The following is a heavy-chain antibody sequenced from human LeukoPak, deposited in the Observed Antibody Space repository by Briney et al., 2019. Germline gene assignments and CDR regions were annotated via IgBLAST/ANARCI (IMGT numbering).Heavy chain of an antibody. J-gene: IGHJ4*02. CDR1: GLTFSSYS. Sequence: GGSLRLSCAASGLTFSSYSFIWVRQAPGKGLEWVSSITPTSSYIYYADSVKGRFTISRDNAKNSLYLQMNSLRAEDTAVYYCARLRRNNDNSGYYYYYDYWGQGTLVTVSS. CDR2: ITPTSSYI. CDR3: ARLRRNNDNSGYYYYYDY. V-gene: IGHV3-21*01. D-gene: IGHD3-22*01.